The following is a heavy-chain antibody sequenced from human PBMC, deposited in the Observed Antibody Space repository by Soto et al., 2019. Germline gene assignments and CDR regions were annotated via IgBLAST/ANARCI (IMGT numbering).Heavy chain of an antibody. CDR2: IYYSGST. Sequence: TLSLTCTVSGGSISSGGYYWSWIRQHPGKGLEWIGYIYYSGSTYYNPSLKSRVTISVDTSKNQFSLKLSSVTAADTAVYYCARVYYDFWSGYDYWGQGTLVTVSS. J-gene: IGHJ4*02. CDR3: ARVYYDFWSGYDY. V-gene: IGHV4-31*03. CDR1: GGSISSGGYY. D-gene: IGHD3-3*01.